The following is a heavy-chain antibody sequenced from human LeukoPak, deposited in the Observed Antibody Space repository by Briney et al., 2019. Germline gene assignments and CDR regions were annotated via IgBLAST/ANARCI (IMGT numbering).Heavy chain of an antibody. CDR3: ARDSSGPAF. CDR1: GFSVSNSY. J-gene: IGHJ4*02. CDR2: IYSGGGT. D-gene: IGHD3-22*01. V-gene: IGHV3-53*01. Sequence: GGSLRLSCAASGFSVSNSYMSWVRQAPGKGLDWVSVIYSGGGTFHSDSVKGRFTVSGDYSKNTLYLQMNNLRADDTAVYYCARDSSGPAFWGQGTLVAVSS.